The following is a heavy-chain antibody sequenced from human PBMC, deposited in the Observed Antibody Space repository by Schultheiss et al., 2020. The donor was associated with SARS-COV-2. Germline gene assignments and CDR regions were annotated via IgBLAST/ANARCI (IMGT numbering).Heavy chain of an antibody. Sequence: SETLSLTCTVSGGSISSGDYYWSWIRQPPGKGLEWIGYIYYSGSTYYNPSLKSRVTISVDKSKNQFSLKLSSVTAADTAVYYCARVMLGGRIHGMDVWGQGTTVTVSS. D-gene: IGHD3-10*02. V-gene: IGHV4-30-4*01. CDR1: GGSISSGDYY. CDR3: ARVMLGGRIHGMDV. J-gene: IGHJ6*02. CDR2: IYYSGST.